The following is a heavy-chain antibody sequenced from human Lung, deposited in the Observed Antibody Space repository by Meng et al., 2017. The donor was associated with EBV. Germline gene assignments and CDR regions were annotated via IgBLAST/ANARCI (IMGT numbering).Heavy chain of an antibody. CDR3: AREWCSGGSCYPDY. J-gene: IGHJ4*02. D-gene: IGHD2-15*01. CDR1: GGSIRFGDYY. V-gene: IGHV4-30-4*08. Sequence: QVRLQWSGPGLVKPSQTLSLTCTVSGGSIRFGDYYWSWIRQPPGKGLEWIGYIYDSGSTSYNPSLMSRVTISVDTSRNQFSLKLSSVTAADTAVYYCAREWCSGGSCYPDYWGQGTLVTVSS. CDR2: IYDSGST.